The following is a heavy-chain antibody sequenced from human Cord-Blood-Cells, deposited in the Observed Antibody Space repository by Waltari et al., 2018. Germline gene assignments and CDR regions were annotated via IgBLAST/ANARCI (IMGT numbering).Heavy chain of an antibody. Sequence: EVQLVESGGGLVQPGGSLRLSCAASGFTFSCYSMNWVRQAPGKGLEWVSYISSSSSTIYYADYVKGRFTISRDNAKNSLYLQMNSLRDEDTAVYYCARDLWYGDYAFDIWGQGTMVTVSS. V-gene: IGHV3-48*02. CDR3: ARDLWYGDYAFDI. D-gene: IGHD4-17*01. CDR2: ISSSSSTI. CDR1: GFTFSCYS. J-gene: IGHJ3*02.